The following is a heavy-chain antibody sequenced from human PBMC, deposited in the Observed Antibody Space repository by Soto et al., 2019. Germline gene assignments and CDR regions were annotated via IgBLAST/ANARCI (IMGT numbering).Heavy chain of an antibody. V-gene: IGHV3-30-3*01. CDR2: ISHDGSIK. J-gene: IGHJ6*02. CDR3: ARGDREDIAVVIGVRPGEYGVDV. CDR1: GFTFRSFA. Sequence: PGGSLRLSCAASGFTFRSFAMHWVRQAPGKGLECVAVISHDGSIKFYRDYLKGRLTISRDNSKNTFYLQINSLRYEDTAVYYCARGDREDIAVVIGVRPGEYGVDVWGQGTTVTVSS. D-gene: IGHD2-15*01.